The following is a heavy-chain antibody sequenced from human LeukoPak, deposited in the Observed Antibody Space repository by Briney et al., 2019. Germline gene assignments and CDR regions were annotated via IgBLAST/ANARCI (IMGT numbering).Heavy chain of an antibody. Sequence: PSETLSLTCTVSGGSISSSSYYWGWISQPPGKGLEWIGSIYYSGSTYYNPSLKSRVTISVDTSKNQFSLKLSSVTAADTAVYYCARGPLERRPYYYGMDVWGQGTTVTVSS. CDR2: IYYSGST. D-gene: IGHD1-1*01. V-gene: IGHV4-39*07. CDR3: ARGPLERRPYYYGMDV. CDR1: GGSISSSSYY. J-gene: IGHJ6*02.